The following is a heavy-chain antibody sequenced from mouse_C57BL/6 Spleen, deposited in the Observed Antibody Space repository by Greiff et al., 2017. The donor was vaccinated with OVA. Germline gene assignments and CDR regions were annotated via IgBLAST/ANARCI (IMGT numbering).Heavy chain of an antibody. J-gene: IGHJ2*01. D-gene: IGHD3-2*02. CDR2: IHPNSGSN. CDR1: GYTFTSYW. V-gene: IGHV1-64*01. CDR3: ARESSGYGY. Sequence: QVQLQQPGADLVKPWASVKLSCKASGYTFTSYWMHWVKQRPGQGLEWIGMIHPNSGSNNYNEKLKSKATLTVDKSSSTAYMQLSCLTSEDAAVYYCARESSGYGYWGQGTTLTVSS.